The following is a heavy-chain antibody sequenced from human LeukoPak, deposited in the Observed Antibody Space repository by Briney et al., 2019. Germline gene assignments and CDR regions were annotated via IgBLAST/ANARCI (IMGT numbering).Heavy chain of an antibody. CDR2: INPNSGGT. J-gene: IGHJ3*02. D-gene: IGHD2-21*01. CDR3: ARGGHIVVVIAVPAFDI. V-gene: IGHV1-2*02. CDR1: GYTFSSYD. Sequence: GSVKVSCKASGYTFSSYDINWVRQAPGQGLEWMGWINPNSGGTNYAQKFQGRVTMTRDTSINTAYMELSRLRSDDTAVYYCARGGHIVVVIAVPAFDIWGQGTMVTVSS.